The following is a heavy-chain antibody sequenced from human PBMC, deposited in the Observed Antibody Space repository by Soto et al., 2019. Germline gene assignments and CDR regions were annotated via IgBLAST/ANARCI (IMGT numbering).Heavy chain of an antibody. V-gene: IGHV1-8*01. CDR2: MNPNSGNT. Sequence: QVQLVQSGAEVKKPGASVKVSCKASGYTYTSYDINWVRQATGQGLEWMGWMNPNSGNTGYAQKFQGRVTMTRNTSISTAYMELSSLRSEDTAVYYSATYFDWLLLDDAFDIWGQGTMVTVSS. CDR3: ATYFDWLLLDDAFDI. J-gene: IGHJ3*02. CDR1: GYTYTSYD. D-gene: IGHD3-9*01.